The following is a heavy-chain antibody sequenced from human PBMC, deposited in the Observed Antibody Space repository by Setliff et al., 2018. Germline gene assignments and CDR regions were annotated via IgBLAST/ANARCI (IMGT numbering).Heavy chain of an antibody. CDR1: GGPFRSDG. D-gene: IGHD3-22*01. CDR2: IIPVFGTA. J-gene: IGHJ4*02. CDR3: ARDTRDKYDRSGHYLSLDY. Sequence: SVKVSCKASGGPFRSDGFNWVRQAPGQGLEWMGRIIPVFGTAKYAQKFQGKVTISADESTSTAYMELNSLTYEDTAVYYCARDTRDKYDRSGHYLSLDYWGQGIQVTVSS. V-gene: IGHV1-69*13.